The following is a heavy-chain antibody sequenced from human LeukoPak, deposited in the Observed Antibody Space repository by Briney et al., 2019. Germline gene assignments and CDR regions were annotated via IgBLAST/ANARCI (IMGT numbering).Heavy chain of an antibody. CDR2: IYHSGST. J-gene: IGHJ5*02. D-gene: IGHD6-6*01. CDR3: ARDPTSSSEPYSDFDP. V-gene: IGHV4-38-2*02. CDR1: GYSISSGYY. Sequence: SETLSLTCTVSGYSISSGYYWGWIRQPPGKGLEWIGSIYHSGSTYYNPSLKSRVTISVDTSKNQFSLKLSSVTAADTAVYYCARDPTSSSEPYSDFDPWGQGTLVTVSS.